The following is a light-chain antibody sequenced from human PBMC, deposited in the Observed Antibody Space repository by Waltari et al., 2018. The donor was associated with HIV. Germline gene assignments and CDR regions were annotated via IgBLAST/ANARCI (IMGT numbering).Light chain of an antibody. CDR2: SDN. Sequence: QAGLTQPPSVSKGLRQTATLTCTGNSNNVGNQGAAWLQQHQGHPSKFLSYSDNKRPSGVSERFSASRSGYTASLPIPGRQPGEGADYFCSAWDSSLSAVVVGGGTTLTVL. CDR3: SAWDSSLSAVV. CDR1: SNNVGNQG. V-gene: IGLV10-54*04. J-gene: IGLJ2*01.